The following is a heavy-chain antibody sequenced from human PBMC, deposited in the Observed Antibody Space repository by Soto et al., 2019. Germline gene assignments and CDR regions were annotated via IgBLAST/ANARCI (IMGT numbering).Heavy chain of an antibody. Sequence: SETLSLTCAVSSGSIDTTNWWSWVRQPPGKGLEWIGEIFHSGNTYYDPSLASRVTISVDTSKNQFSLNLRSVTAADTAVYYCARRTWGMDVWGQGTTVTVSS. D-gene: IGHD2-8*01. J-gene: IGHJ6*02. CDR1: SGSIDTTNW. CDR3: ARRTWGMDV. CDR2: IFHSGNT. V-gene: IGHV4-4*02.